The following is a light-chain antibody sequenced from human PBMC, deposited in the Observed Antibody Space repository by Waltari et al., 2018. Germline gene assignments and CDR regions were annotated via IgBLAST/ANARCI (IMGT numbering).Light chain of an antibody. Sequence: DIQMTQSPSSLSASLGDRVTITCRASQSISSYLSWYQQKSGKAPKLLIYAASSLQSGVPSRFSGSGSGIDFTLTISSLQPEDFATYYCQQTYSTPYTFGQGTKLEIK. J-gene: IGKJ2*01. CDR1: QSISSY. CDR3: QQTYSTPYT. CDR2: AAS. V-gene: IGKV1-39*01.